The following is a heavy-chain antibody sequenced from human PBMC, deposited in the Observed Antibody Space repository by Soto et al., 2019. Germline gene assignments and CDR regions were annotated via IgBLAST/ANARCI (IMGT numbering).Heavy chain of an antibody. CDR1: GGSISSYY. CDR2: IYYSGST. CDR3: ARDSKRGYSGYDKLDY. D-gene: IGHD5-12*01. V-gene: IGHV4-59*01. J-gene: IGHJ4*02. Sequence: QVQLQESGPGLVKPSETLSLTCTVSGGSISSYYWTWIRQPPGKGLEWIGYIYYSGSTNYNPSLKSRVTMSVDTSKNQFSLKLSSVTAADTAVYYCARDSKRGYSGYDKLDYWGQGTLVTVSS.